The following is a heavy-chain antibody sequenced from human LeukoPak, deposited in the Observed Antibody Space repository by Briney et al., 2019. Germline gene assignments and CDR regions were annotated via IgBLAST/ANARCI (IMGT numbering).Heavy chain of an antibody. Sequence: KPSETLSLTCAVYGGSFSGYYWSWIRQPPGKGLEWIGEINHSGSTNYNPSLKSRVTISVDTSKNQFSLKLSSVTAADTAVYYCASLRGAVTTWHYYYYMDVWGKGTTVTVSS. CDR3: ASLRGAVTTWHYYYYMDV. CDR2: INHSGST. V-gene: IGHV4-34*01. J-gene: IGHJ6*03. D-gene: IGHD4-17*01. CDR1: GGSFSGYY.